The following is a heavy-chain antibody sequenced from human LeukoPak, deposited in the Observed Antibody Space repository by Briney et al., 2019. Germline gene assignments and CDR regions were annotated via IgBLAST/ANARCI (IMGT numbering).Heavy chain of an antibody. J-gene: IGHJ3*02. CDR1: GGSISSSSYY. CDR3: ARDIVATREYSDI. Sequence: SETLSLTCTVSGGSISSSSYYWGWIRQPPGKGLEWIGSIYYSGSTYYNPSLKSRVTISVDTSKNRFSLKLSSVTAADTAVYYCARDIVATREYSDIWAKGQWSPSLQ. D-gene: IGHD5-12*01. V-gene: IGHV4-39*07. CDR2: IYYSGST.